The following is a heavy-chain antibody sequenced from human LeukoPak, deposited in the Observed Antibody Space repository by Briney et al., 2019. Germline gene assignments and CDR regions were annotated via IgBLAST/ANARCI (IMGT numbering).Heavy chain of an antibody. CDR2: ISAYNGNT. J-gene: IGHJ3*02. CDR3: ARGREHIVVVTDAFDI. Sequence: ASVKVSCKASGGTFSSYAISWVRQAPGQGLEWMGWISAYNGNTNYAQKLQGRVTMTTDTSTSTAYMELRSLRSDDTAVYYCARGREHIVVVTDAFDIWGKGTTVTVSS. D-gene: IGHD2-21*02. V-gene: IGHV1-18*01. CDR1: GGTFSSYA.